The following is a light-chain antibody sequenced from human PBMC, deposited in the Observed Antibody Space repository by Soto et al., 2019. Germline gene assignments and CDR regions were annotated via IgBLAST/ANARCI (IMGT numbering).Light chain of an antibody. CDR2: SIN. CDR3: AAWDDSLNGVL. Sequence: QSVLTQPPSASGTPGQRVTISCSGSSSNIGGNSVSWYQHLPGTAPKLLIHSINKRPSGVPDRFSGSKSGTSASLAISGLLSEDEADYFCAAWDDSLNGVLFGGGTKLTVL. J-gene: IGLJ2*01. CDR1: SSNIGGNS. V-gene: IGLV1-44*01.